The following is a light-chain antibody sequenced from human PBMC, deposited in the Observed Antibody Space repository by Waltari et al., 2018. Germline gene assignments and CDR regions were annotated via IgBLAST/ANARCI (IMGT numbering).Light chain of an antibody. Sequence: DIQMTQSPSSLSASVGDRVTITCRASQSISSYLYWYQQKPEKAPQLLIYAASSLQSGVPSRFSGRGSGTDFTLTITSLQPEDFATYYCQQGHSTPRTFGKGTEVETK. CDR3: QQGHSTPRT. V-gene: IGKV1-39*01. CDR1: QSISSY. CDR2: AAS. J-gene: IGKJ1*01.